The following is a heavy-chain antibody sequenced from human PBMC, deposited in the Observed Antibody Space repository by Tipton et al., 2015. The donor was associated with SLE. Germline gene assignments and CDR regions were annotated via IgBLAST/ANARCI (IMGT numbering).Heavy chain of an antibody. Sequence: TLSLTCTVSGASISSYYWSWIRQPPGKGLEWIGYMYYSGSTYYNPSLRSRVTISLDTSKIQFSLKLSPVTAADTAVYYCARSRNWFDSWGQGTLVTVSS. CDR1: GASISSYY. CDR3: ARSRNWFDS. J-gene: IGHJ5*01. CDR2: MYYSGST. V-gene: IGHV4-59*12. D-gene: IGHD5/OR15-5a*01.